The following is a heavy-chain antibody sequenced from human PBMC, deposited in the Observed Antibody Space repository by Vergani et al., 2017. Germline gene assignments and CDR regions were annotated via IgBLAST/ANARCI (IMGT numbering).Heavy chain of an antibody. CDR2: ISSSSSYI. J-gene: IGHJ6*02. D-gene: IGHD3-10*01. CDR1: GFTFSSYS. CDR3: ARENYYGSGSYSDYYYYGMDV. V-gene: IGHV3-21*01. Sequence: EVQLVESGGGLVQPGRSLRLSCAASGFTFSSYSMNWVRQAPGKGLEWVSSISSSSSYIYYADSVKGRFTISRDNAKNSLYLQMNSLRAEDTAVYYCARENYYGSGSYSDYYYYGMDVWGQGTTVTVSS.